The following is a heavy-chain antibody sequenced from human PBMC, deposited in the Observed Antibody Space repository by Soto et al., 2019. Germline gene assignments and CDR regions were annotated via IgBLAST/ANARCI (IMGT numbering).Heavy chain of an antibody. D-gene: IGHD3-16*01. CDR2: ISSGGSTI. J-gene: IGHJ4*02. CDR3: ARDDSVYPSYFHY. V-gene: IGHV3-48*03. Sequence: EVQLVESGGGLVQPGGSLRLSCAASGFTFSSYEMNWVRQAPGKGLEWVSYISSGGSTIYYADSVRGRFTISRDNAKNSLYLQMNSLRAEDTAFYYCARDDSVYPSYFHYWGQGTLVTVSS. CDR1: GFTFSSYE.